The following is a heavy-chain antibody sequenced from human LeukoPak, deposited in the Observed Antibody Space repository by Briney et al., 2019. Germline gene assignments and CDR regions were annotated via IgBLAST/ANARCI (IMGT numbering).Heavy chain of an antibody. CDR3: ARFGQMTALDY. D-gene: IGHD2-21*02. CDR1: GGSISSYY. J-gene: IGHJ4*02. CDR2: IYYSGST. Sequence: PSETLSLTCTVSGGSISSYYWSWIRQPPGKGLEWIGYIYYSGSTNYNPSLKSRVTISVDTSKNQFSLKLSSVTAADTAVYYCARFGQMTALDYWGQGTLVTVSS. V-gene: IGHV4-59*08.